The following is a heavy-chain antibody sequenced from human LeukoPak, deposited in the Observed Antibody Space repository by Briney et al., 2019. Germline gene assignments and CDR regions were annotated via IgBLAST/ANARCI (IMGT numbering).Heavy chain of an antibody. J-gene: IGHJ6*03. Sequence: GDSVKVSCKASGYTFTSYDINWVRQATGQGLEWMGWMNPNSGNTGYAQKFQGRVTITRNTSISTAYMELSSLRSEDTAVYYCARAGWFSVSYYESYYYYMDVWGKGTTVTVSS. V-gene: IGHV1-8*03. CDR2: MNPNSGNT. D-gene: IGHD3-22*01. CDR3: ARAGWFSVSYYESYYYYMDV. CDR1: GYTFTSYD.